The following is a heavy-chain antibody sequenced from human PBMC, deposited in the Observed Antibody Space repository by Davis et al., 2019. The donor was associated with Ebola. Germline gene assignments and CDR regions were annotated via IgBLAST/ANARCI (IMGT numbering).Heavy chain of an antibody. CDR3: ARLRGVAYYYDSSGPVDAFDI. V-gene: IGHV4-34*01. Sequence: MPSETLSLTCAVYGGSFSGYYWSWIRQPPGKGLEWIGEINHSGSTNYKPSLKSRLTISVDTSKNQFSLKLSSVTAADTAVYYCARLRGVAYYYDSSGPVDAFDIWGQGTMVTVSS. J-gene: IGHJ3*02. CDR1: GGSFSGYY. D-gene: IGHD3-22*01. CDR2: INHSGST.